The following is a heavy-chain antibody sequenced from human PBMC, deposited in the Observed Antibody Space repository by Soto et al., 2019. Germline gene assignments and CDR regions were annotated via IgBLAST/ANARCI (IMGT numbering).Heavy chain of an antibody. CDR1: GYTFTSYG. CDR3: ATVAGTDYYYYGMDV. CDR2: ISAYNGNT. V-gene: IGHV1-18*01. Sequence: QVPLVQSGAEVKKPGASLKVSCKASGYTFTSYGISWVRQAPGQGLEWMGWISAYNGNTNYAQKLQGRVTMTTDTSTSTAYMELRSLRSDDTAVYYCATVAGTDYYYYGMDVWGQGTTVTVSS. J-gene: IGHJ6*02. D-gene: IGHD6-19*01.